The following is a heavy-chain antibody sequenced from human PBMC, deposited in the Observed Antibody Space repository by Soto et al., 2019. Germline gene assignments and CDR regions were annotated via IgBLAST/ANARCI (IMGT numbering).Heavy chain of an antibody. CDR2: IYPGDSDT. Sequence: GESLKISCKGSGYSFTSYWIGWVRQMPGKGPEWMGIIYPGDSDTRYSPSFQGQVTISADKSISTAYLQWSSLKASDTAMYYCARIVVYCSGGSCYSRYYFDYWGQGTLVTVSS. J-gene: IGHJ4*02. D-gene: IGHD2-15*01. V-gene: IGHV5-51*01. CDR1: GYSFTSYW. CDR3: ARIVVYCSGGSCYSRYYFDY.